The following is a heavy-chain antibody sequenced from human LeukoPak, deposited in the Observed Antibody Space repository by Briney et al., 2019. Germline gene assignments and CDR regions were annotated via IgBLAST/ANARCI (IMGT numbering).Heavy chain of an antibody. D-gene: IGHD6-13*01. CDR2: MNPNSGNT. J-gene: IGHJ4*02. CDR1: GYTFTSYD. Sequence: GASVKVSCKASGYTFTSYDINWVRQATGQGLEWMGWMNPNSGNTGYAQKFQGRVTMTRNTSISTAYMELSSLRSADTAVYYCARGLKAAAGPPFFVDWGQGTLVTVSS. V-gene: IGHV1-8*01. CDR3: ARGLKAAAGPPFFVD.